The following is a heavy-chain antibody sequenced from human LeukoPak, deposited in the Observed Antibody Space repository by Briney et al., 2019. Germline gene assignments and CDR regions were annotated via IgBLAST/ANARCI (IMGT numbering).Heavy chain of an antibody. V-gene: IGHV3-7*01. CDR3: ARGGSGTSYFSRALPLDY. J-gene: IGHJ4*02. CDR1: GFTFSNYW. CDR2: IKPDGNEK. D-gene: IGHD3-10*01. Sequence: PGGSLRLSCVTSGFTFSNYWMTWVRQAPGRGLEWVADIKPDGNEKFYVDSVKGRFTISRDNTNNSLCLQMNSLRADDTAIYYCARGGSGTSYFSRALPLDYWGQGALLTVSS.